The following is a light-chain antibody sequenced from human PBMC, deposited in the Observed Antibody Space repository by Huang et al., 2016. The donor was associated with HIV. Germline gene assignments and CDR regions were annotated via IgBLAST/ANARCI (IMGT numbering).Light chain of an antibody. CDR3: MQALQTPQVT. J-gene: IGKJ3*01. CDR1: QSLLHSNGYNY. V-gene: IGKV2-28*01. Sequence: DIVMTQSPLSLPVTPGGPASISYRSSQSLLHSNGYNYLDWYLQKPGQSPQLLIYLGSNRASGVPDRFSGSGSGTDFTLKISRVESEDVGVYYCMQALQTPQVTFGPGTKVDIK. CDR2: LGS.